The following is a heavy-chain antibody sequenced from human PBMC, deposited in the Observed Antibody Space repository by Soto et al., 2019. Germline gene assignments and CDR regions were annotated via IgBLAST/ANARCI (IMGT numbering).Heavy chain of an antibody. J-gene: IGHJ4*02. Sequence: QLQLQESGAGLVKPSETLSLTCTVSGDSISSNNYHWGWIRQPPGKGLEWIGSMYHSGNTYHNPSLKSRVTISVDTSKNQFSLNLRSVTAADMAVYYCARHRGPTGPNYWGQGTLVTVSS. CDR3: ARHRGPTGPNY. CDR2: MYHSGNT. CDR1: GDSISSNNYH. V-gene: IGHV4-39*01. D-gene: IGHD3-10*01.